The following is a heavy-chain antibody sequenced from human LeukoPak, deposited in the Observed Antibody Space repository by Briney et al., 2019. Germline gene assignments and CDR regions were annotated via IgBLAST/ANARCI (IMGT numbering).Heavy chain of an antibody. J-gene: IGHJ4*02. V-gene: IGHV1-46*01. Sequence: ASVKVSCKASGYTFTSYYMHRVRQAPGQGLEWMGIINPSGGSTSYAQKFQGRVTMTRDTSTSTVYMELSSLRSEDTAVYYCARDPGGYDILTGYYPDYWGQGTLVTVSS. CDR1: GYTFTSYY. CDR2: INPSGGST. CDR3: ARDPGGYDILTGYYPDY. D-gene: IGHD3-9*01.